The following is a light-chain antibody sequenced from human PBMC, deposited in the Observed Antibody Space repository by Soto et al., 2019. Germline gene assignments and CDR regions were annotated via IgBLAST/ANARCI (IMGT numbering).Light chain of an antibody. CDR3: QQYYDYPWT. J-gene: IGKJ1*01. CDR2: DAS. CDR1: QTINKR. V-gene: IGKV1-5*01. Sequence: DIQMTQSPSTLSASVGDRVTITCRASQTINKRFAWHQQKPGKAPKVLIYDASNLKSGVPSRFRGSGSGTEFILTISSLQPDDSETYYCQQYYDYPWTFGQGTKVDIK.